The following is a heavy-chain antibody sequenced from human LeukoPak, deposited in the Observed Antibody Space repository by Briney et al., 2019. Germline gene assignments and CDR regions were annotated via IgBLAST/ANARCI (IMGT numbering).Heavy chain of an antibody. J-gene: IGHJ4*02. CDR3: ARDARFLEWLYYFDY. CDR2: INPSGGST. Sequence: ASVKVSCKASGYTFTSYYMHWVRQAPGQELEWMGIINPSGGSTSYAQKFQGRVTMTRDTSTSTVYMELSSLRSEDTAVYYCARDARFLEWLYYFDYWGQGTLVTVSS. D-gene: IGHD3-3*01. V-gene: IGHV1-46*01. CDR1: GYTFTSYY.